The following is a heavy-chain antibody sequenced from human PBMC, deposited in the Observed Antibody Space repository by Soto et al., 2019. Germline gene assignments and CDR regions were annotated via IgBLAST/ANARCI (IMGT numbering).Heavy chain of an antibody. CDR1: GGTFGSYA. Sequence: SVKVSCKASGGTFGSYAISWVRQAPGQGLEWMGGIIPIFGTANYAQKFQGRVTITADESTSTAYMELSSLRSEDTAVYYCATHYYDSSGYYYPFEYWGQGTLVTVSS. CDR3: ATHYYDSSGYYYPFEY. CDR2: IIPIFGTA. D-gene: IGHD3-22*01. J-gene: IGHJ4*02. V-gene: IGHV1-69*13.